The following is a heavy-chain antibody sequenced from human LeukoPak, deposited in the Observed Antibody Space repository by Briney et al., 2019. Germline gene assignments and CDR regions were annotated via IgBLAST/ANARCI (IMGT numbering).Heavy chain of an antibody. Sequence: PGGSLRLSCAASGFTFSRYDMHWVRQAPGKGLEWVAVISYDGSNKYYGDSVKGRFTISRDNSKNTLYLQMNTLSAEDTAVYYCARLWWIQPAYWGQGTLVTVSS. CDR1: GFTFSRYD. CDR2: ISYDGSNK. CDR3: ARLWWIQPAY. V-gene: IGHV3-30-3*01. J-gene: IGHJ4*02. D-gene: IGHD5-18*01.